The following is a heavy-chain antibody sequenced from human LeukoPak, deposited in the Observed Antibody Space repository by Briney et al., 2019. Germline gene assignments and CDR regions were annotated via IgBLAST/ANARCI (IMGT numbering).Heavy chain of an antibody. CDR3: ARVLRYFDWSVPVFDY. J-gene: IGHJ4*02. V-gene: IGHV1-46*01. CDR1: GYTFTSYY. CDR2: INPSGGST. D-gene: IGHD3-9*01. Sequence: ASVKVSCKASGYTFTSYYMHWVRQAPGQGLEWMGIINPSGGSTSYAQKFQGRVTMTTDTSTSTAYMELRSLRSDDTAVYYCARVLRYFDWSVPVFDYWGQGTLVTVSS.